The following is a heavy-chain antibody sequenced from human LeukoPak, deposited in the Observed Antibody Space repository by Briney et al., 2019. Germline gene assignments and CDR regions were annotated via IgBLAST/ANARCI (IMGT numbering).Heavy chain of an antibody. CDR3: AKSRDSSGYYFEYFQD. D-gene: IGHD3-22*01. J-gene: IGHJ1*01. Sequence: GGSLRLSCAASGLTFSSYAMNWVRQAPGKGLEWVSGIRGSGGSTYYADSGKGRCTISRDNSKNTLYLQMNSLRAEDTAVYYCAKSRDSSGYYFEYFQDWGQGTLVTVSS. CDR1: GLTFSSYA. CDR2: IRGSGGST. V-gene: IGHV3-23*01.